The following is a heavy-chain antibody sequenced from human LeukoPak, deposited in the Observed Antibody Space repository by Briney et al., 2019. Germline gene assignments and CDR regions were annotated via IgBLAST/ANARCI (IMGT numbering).Heavy chain of an antibody. Sequence: SETLSLTCTVSGYSISSGYYWGWIRQPPGKGLEWIGSTYHSGSTYYNPSLKSRVTISVDTSKNQFSLKLSSVTAADTAVYYCARDNYGDFDAFDIWGQGTMVTVSS. CDR2: TYHSGST. D-gene: IGHD4-17*01. CDR3: ARDNYGDFDAFDI. CDR1: GYSISSGYY. J-gene: IGHJ3*02. V-gene: IGHV4-38-2*02.